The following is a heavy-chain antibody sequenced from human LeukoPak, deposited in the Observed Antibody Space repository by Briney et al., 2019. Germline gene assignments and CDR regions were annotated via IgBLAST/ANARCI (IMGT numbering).Heavy chain of an antibody. CDR1: GYTLTELS. D-gene: IGHD2/OR15-2a*01. Sequence: ASVKVSCKISGYTLTELSMHWVRRAPGKGLEWMGGFDPEDGETIYAQKFQGRVTMTEDTSTDTAYMELSSLRSEDTAVYYCARELSWLIDASFDYWGQGTLVTVSS. CDR3: ARELSWLIDASFDY. CDR2: FDPEDGET. V-gene: IGHV1-24*01. J-gene: IGHJ4*02.